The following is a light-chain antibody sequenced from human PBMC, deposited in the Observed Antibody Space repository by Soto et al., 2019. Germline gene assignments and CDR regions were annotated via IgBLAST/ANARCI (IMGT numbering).Light chain of an antibody. CDR2: DAS. Sequence: DIQMTQSPSTLSAYVGDRVTFTCRASKNIDGWLAWYQQKPGKAPKLLIYDASSLETGVSSRFSGSGSGAEFTLTISSLQPDDFATYYCQQYNDNSFFGQGTKLEIK. CDR3: QQYNDNSF. CDR1: KNIDGW. V-gene: IGKV1-5*01. J-gene: IGKJ2*01.